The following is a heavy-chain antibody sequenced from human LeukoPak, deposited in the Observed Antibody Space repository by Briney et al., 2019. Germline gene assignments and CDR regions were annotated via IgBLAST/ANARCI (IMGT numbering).Heavy chain of an antibody. CDR3: ARAPYSSSSARHIDC. J-gene: IGHJ4*02. CDR1: GDSISSDNYY. Sequence: SETLFLTCTVSGDSISSDNYYWNWIRQPPGKGLEWIGYIYYSGSTYYNPSLKSRITISVDTSKNQFSLKLSSVTAADTAVYYCARAPYSSSSARHIDCWGQGTLITVSS. CDR2: IYYSGST. V-gene: IGHV4-30-4*01. D-gene: IGHD6-6*01.